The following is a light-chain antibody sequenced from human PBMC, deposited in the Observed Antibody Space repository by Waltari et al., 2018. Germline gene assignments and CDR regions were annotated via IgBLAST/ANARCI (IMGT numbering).Light chain of an antibody. CDR3: ARLMGGGMWV. J-gene: IGLJ3*02. V-gene: IGLV8-61*01. Sequence: QTVVTQEPSLSVSPGGLVTLSCALSPCSISAPNYATWYQQTPCQPPHTLVYKANTRSSGVRDRISGSIRDNKAALTITGAQADDECDYYCARLMGGGMWVFGGGTKLTVL. CDR2: KAN. CDR1: PCSISAPNY.